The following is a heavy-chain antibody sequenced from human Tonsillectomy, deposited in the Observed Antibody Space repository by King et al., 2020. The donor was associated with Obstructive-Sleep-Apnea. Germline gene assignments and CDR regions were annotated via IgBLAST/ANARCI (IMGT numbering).Heavy chain of an antibody. J-gene: IGHJ4*02. CDR1: VFTLMSYG. D-gene: IGHD3-22*01. CDR3: AKVGYDSSGYYWYYFDY. CDR2: ISYDGSNK. V-gene: IGHV3-30*18. Sequence: VQLVESGGGVVQPGRSLRLSCAASVFTLMSYGMHWVRQAPCQGLEWGAVISYDGSNKYYDVSGKGRFTISRDNSKNPLYLQMNSLRAEDTAVYYCAKVGYDSSGYYWYYFDYWGQGTLVTVSS.